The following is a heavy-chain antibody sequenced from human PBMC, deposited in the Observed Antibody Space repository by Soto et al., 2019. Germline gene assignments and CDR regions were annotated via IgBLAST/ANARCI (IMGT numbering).Heavy chain of an antibody. J-gene: IGHJ6*02. CDR1: GGTFSSYA. D-gene: IGHD2-2*01. CDR3: TRLEGYCSSTSCFPLTYYYYGMDV. Sequence: QVRLVQSGAEVKKPGSSVKVSCKASGGTFSSYAISWVRQAPGQGLEWMGGIIPIFGTANYAQKFQGRVTITADESTSTAYMELSSLRSEDTAVYYCTRLEGYCSSTSCFPLTYYYYGMDVWGQGTTVTVSS. CDR2: IIPIFGTA. V-gene: IGHV1-69*01.